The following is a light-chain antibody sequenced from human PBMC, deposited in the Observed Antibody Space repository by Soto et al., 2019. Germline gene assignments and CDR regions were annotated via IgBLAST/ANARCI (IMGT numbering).Light chain of an antibody. CDR1: QSISSW. J-gene: IGKJ1*01. Sequence: DIQMTQSPSTLSASVGDRVTITCPASQSISSWLAWYQQKPGKAPKLLIYDASSLESGVPSRFSGSGSGTEFTLTISSLQPDDFATYCCQQYNSYSWRCGQGPKVEIK. CDR3: QQYNSYSWR. V-gene: IGKV1-5*01. CDR2: DAS.